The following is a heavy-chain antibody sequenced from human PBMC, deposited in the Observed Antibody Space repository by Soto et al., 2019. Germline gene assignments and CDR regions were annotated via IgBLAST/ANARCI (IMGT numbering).Heavy chain of an antibody. V-gene: IGHV4-59*01. J-gene: IGHJ5*02. CDR3: ARYGSGISVWYDP. Sequence: PSETLSLTCTVSGGSISSYYWSWIRQPPGKGLEWIGYIYYSGSTNYNPSLKSRVTISVDTSKNQFSLKLSSVTAADTAVYYCARYGSGISVWYDPWGQGTLVTVSS. CDR2: IYYSGST. D-gene: IGHD3-10*01. CDR1: GGSISSYY.